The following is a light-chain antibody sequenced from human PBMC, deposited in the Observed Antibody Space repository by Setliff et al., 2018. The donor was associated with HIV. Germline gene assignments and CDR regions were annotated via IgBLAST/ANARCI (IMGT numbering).Light chain of an antibody. V-gene: IGKV1-9*01. Sequence: DIQLTQSPSLLSASVGDTVTITCRASRGIGSSLAWYQQKPGEAPNLLIFGASSLESGVSSRFSGSGSGTEFTLTINSLQPEDFSTYYCQQLNSYPITFGQGTRLEIK. CDR3: QQLNSYPIT. CDR1: RGIGSS. J-gene: IGKJ5*01. CDR2: GAS.